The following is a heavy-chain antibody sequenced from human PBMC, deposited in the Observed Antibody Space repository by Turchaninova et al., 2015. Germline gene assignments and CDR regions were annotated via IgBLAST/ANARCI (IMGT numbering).Heavy chain of an antibody. V-gene: IGHV4-39*01. Sequence: QLQLQESGPGLVKPSETLSLTFTVPGVSISSSNYYWRGIRQPPGKGLEWIGSIFYSGSTYYNPALESRLTISVDTSKNQFSLKLSSVTAADTAVYYCAGAFEYWGQGTLVTVSS. J-gene: IGHJ4*02. CDR2: IFYSGST. CDR1: GVSISSSNYY. CDR3: AGAFEY.